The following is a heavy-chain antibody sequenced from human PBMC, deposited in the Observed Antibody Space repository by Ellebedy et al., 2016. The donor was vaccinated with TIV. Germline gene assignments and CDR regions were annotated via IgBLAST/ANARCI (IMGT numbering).Heavy chain of an antibody. D-gene: IGHD3-10*01. CDR3: ARDYYGSGSYSSD. CDR1: GFTFSDYY. V-gene: IGHV3-11*06. Sequence: GESLKISRAASGFTFSDYYMSWIRQAPGKGLEWISYISSSTTYTNYADSVKGRFTISRDNAKNSLYLRMNSLRAEDTAVYYCARDYYGSGSYSSDWGQGTLVTVSS. J-gene: IGHJ4*02. CDR2: ISSSTTYT.